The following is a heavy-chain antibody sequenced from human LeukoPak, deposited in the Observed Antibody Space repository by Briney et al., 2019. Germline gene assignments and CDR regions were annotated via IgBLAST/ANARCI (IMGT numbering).Heavy chain of an antibody. D-gene: IGHD5-18*01. J-gene: IGHJ4*02. Sequence: PGGSLRLSCAAPGFTFSSSEMTWGRQAPGKGLEGGSYISSSGSIIYYAASVKGRFTISRDNAKNSLYLQMDSLRAEDTAVYYCAREFLNTAMGPYLFDYWGQGTLVTVSS. CDR2: ISSSGSII. CDR1: GFTFSSSE. V-gene: IGHV3-48*03. CDR3: AREFLNTAMGPYLFDY.